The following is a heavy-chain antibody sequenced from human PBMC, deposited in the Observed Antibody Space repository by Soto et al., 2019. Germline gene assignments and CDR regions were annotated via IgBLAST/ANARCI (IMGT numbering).Heavy chain of an antibody. J-gene: IGHJ6*02. CDR2: ISHSGST. CDR3: AREDPLPPEGDNYYDSRIGAYGMDV. Sequence: QVQLQESGPGLVKPSGTLSLTCAVSGGSISSSNWWSWVREPPGKGLEWIGEISHSGSTNYNPSLKSRVTISVDKSKNQFSLKLSSVTAADTAVYYCAREDPLPPEGDNYYDSRIGAYGMDVWGQGTTVTVSS. CDR1: GGSISSSNW. V-gene: IGHV4-4*02. D-gene: IGHD3-22*01.